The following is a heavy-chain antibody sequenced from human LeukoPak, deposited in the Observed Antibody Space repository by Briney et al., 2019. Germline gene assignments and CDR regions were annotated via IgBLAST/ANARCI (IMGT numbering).Heavy chain of an antibody. CDR1: GFTFTSYW. J-gene: IGHJ4*02. D-gene: IGHD1-7*01. V-gene: IGHV3-7*04. CDR3: AGAAGTTRTFGY. Sequence: EAGGSQRLSCVGSGFTFTSYWMGWVRQAPGKGLEWVAHIKEDGSEKYYVDSVKGRFTISRDNPKNSLYLQMNSLGVEDTAIYYCAGAAGTTRTFGYWGQGALVTVSS. CDR2: IKEDGSEK.